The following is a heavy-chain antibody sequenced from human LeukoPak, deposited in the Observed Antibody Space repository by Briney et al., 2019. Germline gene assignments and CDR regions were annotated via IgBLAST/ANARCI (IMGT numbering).Heavy chain of an antibody. J-gene: IGHJ6*02. CDR2: INPSGGST. CDR3: ARDKEAHYYYGMDV. CDR1: GYTFTSYG. Sequence: ASVKVSCKASGYTFTSYGISWVRQAPGQGLEWMGIINPSGGSTSYAQKFQGRATMTRDTSTSTVYMELSSLRSEDTAVYYCARDKEAHYYYGMDVWGQGTTVTVSS. V-gene: IGHV1-46*01.